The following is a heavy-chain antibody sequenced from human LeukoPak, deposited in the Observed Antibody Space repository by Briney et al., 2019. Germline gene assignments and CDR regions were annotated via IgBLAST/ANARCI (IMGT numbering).Heavy chain of an antibody. CDR1: GGSISSYY. J-gene: IGHJ4*02. CDR3: ARGRVGSSWVNFDY. CDR2: IYYSGST. D-gene: IGHD6-13*01. Sequence: SETLSLTCTVSGGSISSYYWSWIQQPPGKGLEWIGYIYYSGSTNYNPSLKSRVTISVDTSKNQFSLKLSSVTAADTAVYYCARGRVGSSWVNFDYWGQGTLVTVSS. V-gene: IGHV4-59*01.